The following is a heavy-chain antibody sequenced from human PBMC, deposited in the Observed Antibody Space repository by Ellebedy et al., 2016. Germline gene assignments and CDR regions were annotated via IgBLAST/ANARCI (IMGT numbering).Heavy chain of an antibody. Sequence: SETLSLTCTVSGGSISSYYWSWIRQPPGKGLEWIGYIYYSGSTNYNPSLKSRVTISVDTSKNQFSLKLSSVTAADTAVYYCARHGGMDTAMVDFDYWGQGTLVTVSS. V-gene: IGHV4-59*08. D-gene: IGHD5-18*01. CDR3: ARHGGMDTAMVDFDY. J-gene: IGHJ4*02. CDR1: GGSISSYY. CDR2: IYYSGST.